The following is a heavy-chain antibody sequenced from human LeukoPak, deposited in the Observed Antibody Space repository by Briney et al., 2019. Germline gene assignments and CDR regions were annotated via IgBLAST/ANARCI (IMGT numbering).Heavy chain of an antibody. Sequence: GGSLRLSCTVSGFTFSSEAMGWVRQLPGGGLEWVSTISPAGGTTYYAESMKGRFTISRDNSKSTLYLQMNNLGVEDTAVYYCTKVRSGSSNWALRVFDYWGQGTLVTVSS. CDR3: TKVRSGSSNWALRVFDY. D-gene: IGHD6-13*01. J-gene: IGHJ4*02. CDR1: GFTFSSEA. V-gene: IGHV3-23*01. CDR2: ISPAGGTT.